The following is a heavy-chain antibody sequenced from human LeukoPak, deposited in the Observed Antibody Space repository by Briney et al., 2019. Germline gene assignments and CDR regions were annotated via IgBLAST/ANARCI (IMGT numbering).Heavy chain of an antibody. CDR2: IYYSGST. D-gene: IGHD3-10*01. Sequence: SQTPSLTCTVSGGSISSSSYYWGWIRQPPGKGLEWIGCIYYSGSTYYNPSLRSRVTISVATSKNQFSLKLSSVTATDTAVYSCARVGFTMVRGVLCYFDYWGQGTLVTVSS. CDR1: GGSISSSSYY. J-gene: IGHJ4*02. V-gene: IGHV4-39*07. CDR3: ARVGFTMVRGVLCYFDY.